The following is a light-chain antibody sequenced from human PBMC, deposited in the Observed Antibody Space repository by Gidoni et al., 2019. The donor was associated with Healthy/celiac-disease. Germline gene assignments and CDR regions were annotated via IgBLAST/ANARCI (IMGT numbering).Light chain of an antibody. Sequence: SVLTQPPSVSAAPGQKVTISCSGSSSNIGNNYVSWYPQLPGKAPNLLMYDNNKRPSGIPDRFSGSKSGTSATLGITGLQTGDEADYYCGTWDSSLSAGVFGGGTKLTVL. CDR2: DNN. V-gene: IGLV1-51*01. CDR1: SSNIGNNY. J-gene: IGLJ3*02. CDR3: GTWDSSLSAGV.